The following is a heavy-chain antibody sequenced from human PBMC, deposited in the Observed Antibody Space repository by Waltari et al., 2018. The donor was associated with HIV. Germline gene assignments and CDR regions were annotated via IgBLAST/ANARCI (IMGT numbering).Heavy chain of an antibody. CDR3: ARDDLIVRRPFGI. CDR2: ISSNGGDI. V-gene: IGHV3-48*03. CDR1: GIAFHSYE. Sequence: DVPLVDSGGELVQIGGSMRLSCAGFGIAFHSYEINGVRQAPGKVLEWIAYISSNGGDIHYADSVRGRFTISRDNAKSSLYLQMNSLRVEDTAIYYCARDDLIVRRPFGIWGQGTMVTV. J-gene: IGHJ3*02. D-gene: IGHD3-16*02.